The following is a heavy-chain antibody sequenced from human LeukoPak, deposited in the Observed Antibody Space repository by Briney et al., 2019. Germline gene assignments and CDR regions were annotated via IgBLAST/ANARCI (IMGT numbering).Heavy chain of an antibody. CDR1: GGSISSYY. D-gene: IGHD4/OR15-4a*01. Sequence: SETLSLTCTVSGGSISSYYWSWIRQPPGKGLEWIGYVYYSGSTNYNPSLKSRVTISVDTSKNQFSLKLSSVTAADTAVYYRARLTDYYYYMDVWGKGTTVTVSS. V-gene: IGHV4-59*01. CDR3: ARLTDYYYYMDV. CDR2: VYYSGST. J-gene: IGHJ6*03.